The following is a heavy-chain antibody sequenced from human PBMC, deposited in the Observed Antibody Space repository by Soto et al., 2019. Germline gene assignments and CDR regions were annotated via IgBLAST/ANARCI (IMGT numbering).Heavy chain of an antibody. V-gene: IGHV3-23*01. Sequence: GGSLRLSCAASGFTFSSYAMSWVRQAPGKGLGWVSAISGSGGSTYYADSVKGRFTISRDNSKNTLYLQMNSLRAEDTAVYYCAKELLEYSSSSCDYWGQGTLVTVSS. CDR1: GFTFSSYA. D-gene: IGHD6-6*01. J-gene: IGHJ4*02. CDR3: AKELLEYSSSSCDY. CDR2: ISGSGGST.